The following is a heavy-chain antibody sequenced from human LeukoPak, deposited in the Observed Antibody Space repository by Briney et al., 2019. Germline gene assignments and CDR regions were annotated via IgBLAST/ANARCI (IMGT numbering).Heavy chain of an antibody. V-gene: IGHV1-69*13. Sequence: ASVKVSCKASGGTLSSYAISWVRQAPGQGLEWMGGIIPIFGTANYAQKFQGRVTITADESTSTAYMELSSLRSEDTAVYYCARAARGYSGYGENYYYYYYMDVWGKGTTVTVSS. CDR3: ARAARGYSGYGENYYYYYYMDV. CDR1: GGTLSSYA. J-gene: IGHJ6*03. D-gene: IGHD5-12*01. CDR2: IIPIFGTA.